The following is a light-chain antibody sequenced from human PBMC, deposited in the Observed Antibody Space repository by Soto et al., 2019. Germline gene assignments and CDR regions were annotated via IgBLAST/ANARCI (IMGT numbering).Light chain of an antibody. CDR3: QQYNNWPPGT. CDR2: GAS. Sequence: EIVMTQSPATLSVSPGERATLSCRASQSVSSNLAWYQQKPGQAPSLLIYGASTRATGIPARFSGSGSGTEFTLTISSLQTEDFADYYCQQYNNWPPGTFGQGTQVEIK. J-gene: IGKJ1*01. V-gene: IGKV3-15*01. CDR1: QSVSSN.